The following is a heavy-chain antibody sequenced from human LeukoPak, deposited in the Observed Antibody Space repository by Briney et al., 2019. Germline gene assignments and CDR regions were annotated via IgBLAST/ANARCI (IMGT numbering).Heavy chain of an antibody. D-gene: IGHD3-10*01. Sequence: GGSLRLSCAASGFTFSSYAMSWVRQAPGKGLEWVSAISGSGGSTYYADSVKGRFTISRDNSKNTLYLQMNSLRAEDTAVYYCAKESGYYGSGSYYSAGFFDYWGQGTLVTVSS. CDR3: AKESGYYGSGSYYSAGFFDY. V-gene: IGHV3-23*01. J-gene: IGHJ4*02. CDR1: GFTFSSYA. CDR2: ISGSGGST.